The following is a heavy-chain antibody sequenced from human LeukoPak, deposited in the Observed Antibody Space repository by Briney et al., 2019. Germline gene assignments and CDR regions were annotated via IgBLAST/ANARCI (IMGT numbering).Heavy chain of an antibody. D-gene: IGHD5-18*01. CDR3: ARGSDTANDY. CDR2: INHSGST. V-gene: IGHV4-34*01. J-gene: IGHJ4*02. Sequence: SETLSLTCAVYGGSFSGYYWSWIRQPPGKGLEWIGEINHSGSTNYNPSLKSRVTISVDTSKNQISLKLSSVTAADTAVYYCARGSDTANDYWGQGTLVTVSS. CDR1: GGSFSGYY.